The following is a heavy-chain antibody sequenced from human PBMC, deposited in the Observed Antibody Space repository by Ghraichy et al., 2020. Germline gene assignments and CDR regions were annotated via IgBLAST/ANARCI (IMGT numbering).Heavy chain of an antibody. CDR2: ITPNNGAT. V-gene: IGHV1-2*02. Sequence: ASVKVSCKTSGYIFNADYIHWVRQAPGHGLEWMGGITPNNGATSSAQQFQGRVSLTRDSSISTAFMELTGLKPNDTGVYYCARGRAGYGGPADDRDSWGKGPLVVVSS. D-gene: IGHD5-18*01. J-gene: IGHJ3*02. CDR1: GYIFNADY. CDR3: ARGRAGYGGPADDRDS.